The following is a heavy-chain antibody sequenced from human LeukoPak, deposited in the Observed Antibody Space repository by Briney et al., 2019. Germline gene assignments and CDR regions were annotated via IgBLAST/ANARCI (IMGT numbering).Heavy chain of an antibody. D-gene: IGHD1-26*01. CDR1: GGSFSGYY. CDR2: INHSGST. J-gene: IGHJ6*03. CDR3: ARALCVGDYYYYYMDV. V-gene: IGHV4-34*01. Sequence: PSETLSLTCAVYGGSFSGYYWSWIRQPPGKGLEWIGEINHSGSTNYNPSLKSRVTISVDTSKNQFSLKLSSVTAADTAVYYCARALCVGDYYYYYMDVWGKGTTVTVSS.